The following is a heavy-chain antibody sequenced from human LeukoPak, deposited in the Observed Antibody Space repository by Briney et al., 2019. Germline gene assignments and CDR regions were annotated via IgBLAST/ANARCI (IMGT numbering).Heavy chain of an antibody. CDR3: ARVTTGFDY. CDR2: IWHDGSHK. Sequence: GGSLRLSCAASGFTFSTYGMHWVRQAPGKGLEWVTVIWHDGSHKDYADSVKGRFTISRDNSKNTLYLQMNSLRAEDTAVYYCARVTTGFDYWGQGTLVTVSS. V-gene: IGHV3-33*01. J-gene: IGHJ4*02. D-gene: IGHD4-11*01. CDR1: GFTFSTYG.